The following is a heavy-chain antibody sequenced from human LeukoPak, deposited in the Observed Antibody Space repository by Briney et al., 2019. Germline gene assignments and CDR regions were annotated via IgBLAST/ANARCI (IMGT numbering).Heavy chain of an antibody. CDR2: IYHSGST. J-gene: IGHJ4*02. CDR1: GGSISSGGYS. CDR3: ARRKRDYGSDDYESFDY. V-gene: IGHV4-30-2*01. D-gene: IGHD3-10*01. Sequence: SETLSLTCAVSGGSISSGGYSWSWIRQPPGKGLEWIGYIYHSGSTYYNPSLESRVTISVDRSKNQFSLKLSSVTAADTAVYYCARRKRDYGSDDYESFDYWGQGTLVTVSS.